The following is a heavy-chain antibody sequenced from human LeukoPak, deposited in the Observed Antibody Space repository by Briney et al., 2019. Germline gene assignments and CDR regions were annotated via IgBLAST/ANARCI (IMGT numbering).Heavy chain of an antibody. J-gene: IGHJ6*03. D-gene: IGHD2-2*01. CDR3: ARSLVPHIPYYYYYYMDV. CDR1: GGTFSSYA. Sequence: GASVKVSCKASGGTFSSYAISWVRQAPGQGLEWIGGIIPIFGTANYAQKFQGRVTITTDESTSTAYMELSSLRSEDTAVYYCARSLVPHIPYYYYYYMDVWGKGTTVTVSS. CDR2: IIPIFGTA. V-gene: IGHV1-69*05.